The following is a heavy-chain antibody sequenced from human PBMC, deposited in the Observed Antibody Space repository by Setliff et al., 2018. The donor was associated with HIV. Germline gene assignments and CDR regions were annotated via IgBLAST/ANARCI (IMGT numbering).Heavy chain of an antibody. Sequence: PSETLSLTCTDSGGSITSGGFYWSWIRQYPQKGLEWIGYIYYSGGTYYNPSLKSRVTMSVDTSKRQFFLNLSSATTADTAMYYCVRPSFGIGGGSMFDSWGQGIVVTVSS. CDR1: GGSITSGGFY. CDR2: IYYSGGT. J-gene: IGHJ4*02. CDR3: VRPSFGIGGGSMFDS. V-gene: IGHV4-31*03. D-gene: IGHD3-3*01.